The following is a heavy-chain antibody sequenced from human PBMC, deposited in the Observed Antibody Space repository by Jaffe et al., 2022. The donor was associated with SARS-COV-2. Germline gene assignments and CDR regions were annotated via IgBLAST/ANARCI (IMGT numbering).Heavy chain of an antibody. J-gene: IGHJ4*02. CDR1: GFTFSNYG. D-gene: IGHD3-3*01. CDR3: AKDSRLAPVEGGFFPPSYYFDS. Sequence: QTELVESGGGVVQPGGSLTLSCEASGFTFSNYGIHWVRQAPGKGLEWVAIISFDGSSKFYADSVKGRFTISRDNSKDRVFLQMTSLRPDDTAVYYCAKDSRLAPVEGGFFPPSYYFDSWGQGTLVTVSS. V-gene: IGHV3-30*18. CDR2: ISFDGSSK.